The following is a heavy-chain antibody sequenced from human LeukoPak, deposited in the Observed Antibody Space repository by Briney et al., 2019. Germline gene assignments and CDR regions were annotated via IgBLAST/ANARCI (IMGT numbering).Heavy chain of an antibody. Sequence: GGSLRLSCAASGFTVSSNYMSCVRQAPGKGLEWVSVIYSGGSTYYADSVKGRFTISRHNSKNTLYLQMNRLRAEDTAVYYCARAGERHYYGSGSSKDAFDIWGQGTMVTVSS. CDR3: ARAGERHYYGSGSSKDAFDI. CDR2: IYSGGST. V-gene: IGHV3-53*04. J-gene: IGHJ3*02. CDR1: GFTVSSNY. D-gene: IGHD3-10*01.